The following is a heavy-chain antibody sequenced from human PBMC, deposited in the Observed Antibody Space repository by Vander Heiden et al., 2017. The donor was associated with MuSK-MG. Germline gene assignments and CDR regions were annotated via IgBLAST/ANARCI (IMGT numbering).Heavy chain of an antibody. V-gene: IGHV3-48*03. CDR2: ISSSGSTI. CDR3: ARESAKLRYFDWSSLKYYYYYYYMDV. Sequence: EVQLVESGGGLVQPGGSLRLSCAASGFTFSSYEMNWVRQAPGKGLEWVSYISSSGSTIYYADSVKGRFTISRDNAKNSLYLQMNSLRAEDTAVYYCARESAKLRYFDWSSLKYYYYYYYMDVWGKGTTVTVSS. J-gene: IGHJ6*03. CDR1: GFTFSSYE. D-gene: IGHD3-9*01.